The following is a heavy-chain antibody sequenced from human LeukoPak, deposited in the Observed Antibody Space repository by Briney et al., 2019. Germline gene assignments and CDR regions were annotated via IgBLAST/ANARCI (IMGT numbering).Heavy chain of an antibody. CDR1: GFTFSSYA. V-gene: IGHV3-23*01. J-gene: IGHJ4*02. CDR3: AKDGIYCSSTSCYDNFDY. CDR2: ISGSGGST. Sequence: GGSLRLSCAASGFTFSSYAMSWVRQAPGKGLEWVSAISGSGGSTYYADSVKGRFTISRDNSKNTLYLQMNSLRAEDTAVYYCAKDGIYCSSTSCYDNFDYWGQRTLVTVSS. D-gene: IGHD2-2*01.